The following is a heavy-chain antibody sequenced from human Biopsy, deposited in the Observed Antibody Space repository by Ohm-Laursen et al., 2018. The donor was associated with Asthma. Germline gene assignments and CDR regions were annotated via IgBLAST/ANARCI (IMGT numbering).Heavy chain of an antibody. V-gene: IGHV1-8*01. CDR3: TRWSLRVRDTPNDY. J-gene: IGHJ4*02. D-gene: IGHD3-16*01. CDR2: MNPNSGST. Sequence: ASVKVSCKASGYTFTSYDINWVRQATGQGLEWMGWMNPNSGSTGYPQNFQGRVTMTRDTPISTAYMELSSLRSEDTAVYYCTRWSLRVRDTPNDYWGQGTLVTVSS. CDR1: GYTFTSYD.